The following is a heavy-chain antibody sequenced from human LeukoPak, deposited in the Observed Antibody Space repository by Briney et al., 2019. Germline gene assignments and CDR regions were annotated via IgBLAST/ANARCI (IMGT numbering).Heavy chain of an antibody. Sequence: SETLSLTCTVSGGSISSSSYYWGWIRQPPGKGLEWIGSIYYSGSTYYNPSLKSRVTISVDTSKNQFSLKLSSVTAADTAVYYCAKVATVNRPVYLDYWGQGTLVTVSS. CDR2: IYYSGST. D-gene: IGHD4-17*01. J-gene: IGHJ4*02. V-gene: IGHV4-39*07. CDR3: AKVATVNRPVYLDY. CDR1: GGSISSSSYY.